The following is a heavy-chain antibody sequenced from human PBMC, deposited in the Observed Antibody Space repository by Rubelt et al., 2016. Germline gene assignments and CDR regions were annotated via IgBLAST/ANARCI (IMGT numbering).Heavy chain of an antibody. Sequence: EVQLLESGGGLVQPGGSLRLSCAASGFTFTNFAMTWVRQAPGKGLAWVSTISGSGGSTYQADSVKGRFTISRDSSKNTLYLQKNRLRAEDTAIYYCAKHVTSGGSYYFDYWGQGTLVTFSS. D-gene: IGHD1-26*01. V-gene: IGHV3-23*01. J-gene: IGHJ4*02. CDR2: ISGSGGST. CDR1: GFTFTNFA. CDR3: AKHVTSGGSYYFDY.